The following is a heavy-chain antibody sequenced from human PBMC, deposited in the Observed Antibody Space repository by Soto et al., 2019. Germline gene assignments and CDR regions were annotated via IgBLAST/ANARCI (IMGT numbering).Heavy chain of an antibody. CDR3: VHYISDYKDD. CDR2: ISSSSGTI. D-gene: IGHD4-17*01. CDR1: GFTFSSYS. V-gene: IGHV3-48*01. Sequence: GGSLRLSCAASGFTFSSYSMSWVRQAPGKGLQWVSYISSSSGTIYYADSVKGRFTISRDNAKNSLYLQMNSLRVEDTAVYFSVHYISDYKDDWGQGTTVTVSS. J-gene: IGHJ4*02.